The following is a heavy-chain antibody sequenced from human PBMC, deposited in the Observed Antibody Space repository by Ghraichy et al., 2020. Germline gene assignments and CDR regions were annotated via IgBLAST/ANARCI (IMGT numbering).Heavy chain of an antibody. V-gene: IGHV1-69*13. D-gene: IGHD2-2*01. Sequence: SVKVSCKASGGTFSSYAISWVRQAPGQGLEWMGGIIPIFGTANYAQKFQGRVTITADESTSTAYMELSSLRSEDTAVYYCAREGKVRLDYYYGMDVWGQGTTVTVSS. CDR1: GGTFSSYA. CDR2: IIPIFGTA. CDR3: AREGKVRLDYYYGMDV. J-gene: IGHJ6*02.